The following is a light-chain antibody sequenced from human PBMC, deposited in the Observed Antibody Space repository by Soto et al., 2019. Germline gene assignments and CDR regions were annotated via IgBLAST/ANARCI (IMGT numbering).Light chain of an antibody. CDR3: SSYTSSSTLDV. V-gene: IGLV2-14*01. Sequence: QSALTQPASVSGSPGQSITTSCTGTSSDVGGYNYVSWYQQHPGKAPKLMIYDVSNRPSGVSNRFSGSKSGNTASLTISGLQAEDEADYYCSSYTSSSTLDVFGTGTKAPS. CDR2: DVS. CDR1: SSDVGGYNY. J-gene: IGLJ1*01.